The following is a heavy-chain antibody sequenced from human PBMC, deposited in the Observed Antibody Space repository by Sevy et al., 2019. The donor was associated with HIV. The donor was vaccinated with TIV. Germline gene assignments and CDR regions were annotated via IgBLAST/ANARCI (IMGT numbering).Heavy chain of an antibody. CDR3: ARGGVEQQLVHDAFDI. D-gene: IGHD6-13*01. J-gene: IGHJ3*02. V-gene: IGHV4-31*03. Sequence: SETLSLTCTVSGGSISSGGYYWSWIRQHPGKGLEWIGYIYYSGSTYYNPSLKSRVTISVDTSKNQFSLKLSSVTAADTAVYYCARGGVEQQLVHDAFDIWAKGQWSPSPQ. CDR2: IYYSGST. CDR1: GGSISSGGYY.